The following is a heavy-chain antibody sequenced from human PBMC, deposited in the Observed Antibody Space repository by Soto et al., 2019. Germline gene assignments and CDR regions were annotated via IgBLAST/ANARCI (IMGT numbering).Heavy chain of an antibody. CDR1: GGTFSSHG. CDR2: IIPIFGTP. J-gene: IGHJ5*01. Sequence: QVQLVQSGTVVQRRGSSVKVSCQASGGTFSSHGMAWVRQAPGQGLEWMGGIIPIFGTPTYAPKFQGRFTIPEDKSTNTPYTELSSLRSADTGVSGCASERRAPYFDFCVQGTLITVS. V-gene: IGHV1-69*06. CDR3: ASERRAPYFDF. D-gene: IGHD2-21*01.